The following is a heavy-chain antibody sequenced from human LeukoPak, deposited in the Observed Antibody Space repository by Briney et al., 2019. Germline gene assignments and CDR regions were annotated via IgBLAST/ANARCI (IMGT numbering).Heavy chain of an antibody. CDR2: ISSSGSTI. V-gene: IGHV3-48*03. D-gene: IGHD3-16*01. CDR1: GFTFSSYE. J-gene: IGHJ6*03. CDR3: ARDMGDYYYYYMDV. Sequence: GGSLRPSCAASGFTFSSYEMTWVRQAPGKGLEWVSYISSSGSTIYYADSVKGRFTISRDNAKNSLYLQMNSLRAEDTAVYYCARDMGDYYYYYMDVWGKGTTVTVSS.